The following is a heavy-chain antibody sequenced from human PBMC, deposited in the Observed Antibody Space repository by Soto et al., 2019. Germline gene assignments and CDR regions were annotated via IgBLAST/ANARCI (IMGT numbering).Heavy chain of an antibody. J-gene: IGHJ6*02. D-gene: IGHD3-3*01. Sequence: GGSLRLSCAASGFTVSSNYMSWVRQAPGKGLEWVSVIYSGGSTYYADSVKGRFTISRDNSKNTLYLQMNSLRAEDTAVYYCAKDPATPYYDFWSGYGMDVWGQGTTVPVSS. CDR3: AKDPATPYYDFWSGYGMDV. CDR1: GFTVSSNY. CDR2: IYSGGST. V-gene: IGHV3-66*01.